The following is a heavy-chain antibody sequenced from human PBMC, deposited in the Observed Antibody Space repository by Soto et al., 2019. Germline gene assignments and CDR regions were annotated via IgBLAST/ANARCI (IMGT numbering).Heavy chain of an antibody. CDR1: GDSVSSNSAA. CDR2: TYYRSKWYN. Sequence: SQTLSLTCAISGDSVSSNSAAWNWIRQSPSRGLEWLGGTYYRSKWYNDYDVSVKSRITINPDTSKNQFSLQLNSVTPEDTAVYYCARDRRWHSSSWYVSDSEQNWFDPWGQGTLVTVSS. CDR3: ARDRRWHSSSWYVSDSEQNWFDP. V-gene: IGHV6-1*01. J-gene: IGHJ5*02. D-gene: IGHD6-13*01.